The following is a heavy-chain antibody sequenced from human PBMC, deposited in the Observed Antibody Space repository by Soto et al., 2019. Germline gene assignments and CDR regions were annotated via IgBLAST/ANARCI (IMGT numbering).Heavy chain of an antibody. Sequence: PGESLETPFTGVWYTFTTFWISWGGQRPGRGLEWVGRIDPRDSYTNYSPSFQGHVTISVDKSISTAYLQWGSLKASDTAMYYCARLHCSSSTCDSWFDPWGQGTLVTVYS. D-gene: IGHD2-2*01. CDR3: ARLHCSSSTCDSWFDP. J-gene: IGHJ5*02. CDR1: WYTFTTFW. V-gene: IGHV5-10-1*01. CDR2: IDPRDSYT.